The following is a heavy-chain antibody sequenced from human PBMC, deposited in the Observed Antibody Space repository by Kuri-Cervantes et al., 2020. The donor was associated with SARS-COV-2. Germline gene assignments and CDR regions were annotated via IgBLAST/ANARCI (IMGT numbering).Heavy chain of an antibody. D-gene: IGHD3-22*01. CDR3: AKDHTHYYDSRGYYFYSYYFDY. CDR2: TSYDGTNK. J-gene: IGHJ4*02. CDR1: GFTFSSYG. Sequence: GESLKISCAASGFTFSSYGMHWVRQAPGKGLAWVAVTSYDGTNKYYADSVKGRFTISRDNSKNTLYLQMNSLRAEDTAVYYCAKDHTHYYDSRGYYFYSYYFDYWGQGTLVTVSS. V-gene: IGHV3-30*18.